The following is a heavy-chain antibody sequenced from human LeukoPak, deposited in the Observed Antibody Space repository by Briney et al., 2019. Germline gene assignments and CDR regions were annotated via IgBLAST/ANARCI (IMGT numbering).Heavy chain of an antibody. D-gene: IGHD6-19*01. CDR2: TYYRSKWYN. V-gene: IGHV6-1*01. CDR3: VRDRAVAGIINWLDP. J-gene: IGHJ5*02. CDR1: GDXVSINNAT. Sequence: SQTLSLTFAISGDXVSINNATWNWIRQSPSRGLEWLGSTYYRSKWYNDYALSVKSRITVNPDTSKNQFSLHLNSVTPEDTAVYYCVRDRAVAGIINWLDPWGQGTLVTVSS.